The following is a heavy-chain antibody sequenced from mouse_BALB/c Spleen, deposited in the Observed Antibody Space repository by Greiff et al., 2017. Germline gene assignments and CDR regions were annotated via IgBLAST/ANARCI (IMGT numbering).Heavy chain of an antibody. CDR2: INPGSGGT. J-gene: IGHJ2*01. D-gene: IGHD2-3*01. CDR3: ARRDGYPYYFDY. V-gene: IGHV1-54*01. Sequence: VQLQQSGAELVRPGTSVKVSCKASGYAFTNYLIEWVKQRPGQGLEWIGVINPGSGGTNYNEKFKGKATLTADKSSSTAYMQLSSLTSDDSAVYYCARRDGYPYYFDYWGQGTTLTVSS. CDR1: GYAFTNYL.